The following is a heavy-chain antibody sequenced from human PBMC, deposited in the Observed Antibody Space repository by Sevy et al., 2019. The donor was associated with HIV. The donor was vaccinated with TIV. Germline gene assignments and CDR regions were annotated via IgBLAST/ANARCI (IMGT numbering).Heavy chain of an antibody. V-gene: IGHV1-18*01. Sequence: ASVKVSCKASGYTFTSYGISWVRQAPGQGLEWMGWISAYNGNTNYAQKLQGRVTMTTDTSTSTAYMELRSLRSDDTAVYYCARGGGGSWIQLWLRSFDYWGQGTLVSVSS. J-gene: IGHJ4*02. CDR1: GYTFTSYG. D-gene: IGHD5-18*01. CDR3: ARGGGGSWIQLWLRSFDY. CDR2: ISAYNGNT.